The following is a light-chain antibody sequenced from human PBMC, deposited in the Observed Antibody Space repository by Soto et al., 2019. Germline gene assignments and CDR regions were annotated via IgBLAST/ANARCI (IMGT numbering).Light chain of an antibody. V-gene: IGKV1-5*03. CDR2: KAS. CDR3: QQYYTYST. J-gene: IGKJ1*01. CDR1: QTISSW. Sequence: DIQTTQSPSTLSGSVGDRVTITCRASQTISSWLAWYQQKPGKAPKLLIYKASTLKSGVPSRFSGSGSGTEFTLTISSLQPDDFATYYCQQYYTYSTFGQGTKVDIK.